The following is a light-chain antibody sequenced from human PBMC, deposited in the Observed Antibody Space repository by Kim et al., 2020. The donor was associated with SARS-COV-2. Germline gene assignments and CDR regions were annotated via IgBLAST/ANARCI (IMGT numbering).Light chain of an antibody. CDR2: KAS. V-gene: IGKV1-5*03. CDR1: QSISSW. Sequence: DIQMTQSPSTLSASVGDRVTITCRASQSISSWLAWYQQKPGKAPKLLINKASVLESGVPSRFSGSGSGTEFTLTISSLQPDDFATYYCQQYSSYGTFGQGTKLEI. J-gene: IGKJ2*01. CDR3: QQYSSYGT.